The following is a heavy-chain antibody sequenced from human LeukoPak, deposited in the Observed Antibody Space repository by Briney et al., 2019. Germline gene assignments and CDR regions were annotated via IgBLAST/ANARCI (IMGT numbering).Heavy chain of an antibody. CDR2: IRQDGNDK. V-gene: IGHV3-7*01. CDR3: ARYCSGLCPEDHFDY. Sequence: GGSLRLSCAASEFTFSNYWMSWVRQAPGKGLDWVANIRQDGNDKKYVDSVKGRFAISRDNAKNSLYLQMNNLRAEDTAVYYCARYCSGLCPEDHFDYWGQGTLVTVSS. J-gene: IGHJ4*02. CDR1: EFTFSNYW. D-gene: IGHD2-15*01.